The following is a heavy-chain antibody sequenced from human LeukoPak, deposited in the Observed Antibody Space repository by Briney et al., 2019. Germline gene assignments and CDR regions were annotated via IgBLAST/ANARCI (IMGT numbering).Heavy chain of an antibody. CDR3: ARSIVPGTRKVDY. CDR2: IYYSGST. CDR1: GGSISSYY. V-gene: IGHV4-59*08. D-gene: IGHD6-19*01. Sequence: SETLSLTCTVSGGSISSYYWSWIRQPPGKGLEWIGYIYYSGSTNYNPSLKSRVTISVDTSMNQFSLKLSSVTAADTAVYYCARSIVPGTRKVDYWGQGTLVTVSS. J-gene: IGHJ4*02.